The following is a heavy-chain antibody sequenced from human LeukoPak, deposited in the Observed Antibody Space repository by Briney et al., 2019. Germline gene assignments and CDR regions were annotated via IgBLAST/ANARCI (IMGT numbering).Heavy chain of an antibody. V-gene: IGHV4-59*12. D-gene: IGHD6-13*01. CDR1: GGSISSYY. CDR3: ARLREQQPQTFDY. CDR2: IFYSGST. J-gene: IGHJ4*02. Sequence: SETLSLTCTVSGGSISSYYWSWIRQPPGKGLEWIGYIFYSGSTNYNPSLKSRVTISVDTSKNQFSLKLSSVTAADTAVYYCARLREQQPQTFDYWGQGTLVTVSS.